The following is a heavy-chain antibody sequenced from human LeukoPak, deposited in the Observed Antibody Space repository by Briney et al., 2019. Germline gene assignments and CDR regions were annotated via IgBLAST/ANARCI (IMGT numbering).Heavy chain of an antibody. CDR2: ISGGSGST. D-gene: IGHD3-22*01. Sequence: GGSLRLSCAASGFTFSSYAMSWVRQAPGKGLEWVSAISGGSGSTYYADSVKGRFTISRDNSKNTLYLQMNSLRAEDTAVYHCAKGKPSSIVVVIDYFDYWGQGTLVTVSS. V-gene: IGHV3-23*01. CDR1: GFTFSSYA. J-gene: IGHJ4*02. CDR3: AKGKPSSIVVVIDYFDY.